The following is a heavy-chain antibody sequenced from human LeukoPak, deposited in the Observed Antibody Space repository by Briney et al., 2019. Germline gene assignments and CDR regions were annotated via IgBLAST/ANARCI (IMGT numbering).Heavy chain of an antibody. J-gene: IGHJ6*03. D-gene: IGHD5-24*01. Sequence: GGSLRLSCATSGITFSSHAMSWVRQAPGKGLEWVSLISGSGGHTYYGDSVKGRFTIPRDNSKNTFYLQMNSLRADDTAVYYCAKGGVATMRDGYNYYYYYMEVWGKGTTVTVSS. CDR1: GITFSSHA. CDR3: AKGGVATMRDGYNYYYYYMEV. V-gene: IGHV3-23*01. CDR2: ISGSGGHT.